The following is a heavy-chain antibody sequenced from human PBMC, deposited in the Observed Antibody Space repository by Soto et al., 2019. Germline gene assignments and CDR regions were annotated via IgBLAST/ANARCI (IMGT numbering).Heavy chain of an antibody. V-gene: IGHV3-7*01. CDR3: ARVGGFCSGGSCQVLFFDS. D-gene: IGHD2-15*01. J-gene: IGHJ4*02. CDR1: GFTFSNYW. Sequence: EVQLVESGGGLVQPGGSLRLSCAASGFTFSNYWMSWVRQVPGKGLEWVANIKLDGREKDCVDSVKGRFTISRDNAKKSLYLQMNSLRAEDTAVYYCARVGGFCSGGSCQVLFFDSWGQGVLVTVSS. CDR2: IKLDGREK.